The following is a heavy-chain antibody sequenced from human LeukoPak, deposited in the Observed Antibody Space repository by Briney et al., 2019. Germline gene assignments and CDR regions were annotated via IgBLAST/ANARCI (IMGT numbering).Heavy chain of an antibody. D-gene: IGHD3-16*01. CDR1: GFTFTSYS. CDR2: ISGGGGST. J-gene: IGHJ4*02. V-gene: IGHV3-23*01. Sequence: PGGSLRLSCAASGFTFTSYSMNWVRQAPGKGLEWVSTISGGGGSTYYADSVKGRFTISRDTSKNTLYLQVNRLRAEDTAVYCCAKGGRWDVTSLDYWGQGTLVTVSS. CDR3: AKGGRWDVTSLDY.